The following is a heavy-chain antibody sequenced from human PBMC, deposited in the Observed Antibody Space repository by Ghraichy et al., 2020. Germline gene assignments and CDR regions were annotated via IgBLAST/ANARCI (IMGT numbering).Heavy chain of an antibody. J-gene: IGHJ4*02. Sequence: SLTCTVSGGSISSYYWSWIRQPAGKGLEWIGRIYTSGSTNYNPSLKSRVTMSVDTSKNQFSLKLSSVTAADTAVYYCARDRGYSGYDSTDFDYWGQGTLVTVSS. CDR3: ARDRGYSGYDSTDFDY. CDR1: GGSISSYY. V-gene: IGHV4-4*07. CDR2: IYTSGST. D-gene: IGHD5-12*01.